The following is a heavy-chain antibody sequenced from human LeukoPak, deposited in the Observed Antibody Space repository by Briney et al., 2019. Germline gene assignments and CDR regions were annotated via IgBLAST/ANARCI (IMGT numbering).Heavy chain of an antibody. CDR1: GFTFNNYA. J-gene: IGHJ4*02. V-gene: IGHV3-23*01. D-gene: IGHD5-12*01. CDR2: IDGSGGST. Sequence: GGSLRLSCAASGFTFNNYAMSWVRQAPGKGLEWVSAIDGSGGSTYYADSVKGRFTISRDNSKNTLYLQMNSMRAEDTAIYYCAKDRRLPWDYFDSWGQGTLVTVSS. CDR3: AKDRRLPWDYFDS.